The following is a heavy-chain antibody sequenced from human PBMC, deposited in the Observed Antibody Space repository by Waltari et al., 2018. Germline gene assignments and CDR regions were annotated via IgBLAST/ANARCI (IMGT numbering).Heavy chain of an antibody. D-gene: IGHD2-15*01. CDR3: ARDPRWYESGD. CDR2: IYSYGRT. Sequence: EVPLVDSGGGLIQPGGSLNLSCVASAFSVSSNHMSWVRQAPGKGLEWVSVIYSYGRTNYAESGSGRFTSSRDSSKNTVYLQMSSLRVEDTAIYYCARDPRWYESGDWGQGTLVTVSS. V-gene: IGHV3-53*01. CDR1: AFSVSSNH. J-gene: IGHJ4*02.